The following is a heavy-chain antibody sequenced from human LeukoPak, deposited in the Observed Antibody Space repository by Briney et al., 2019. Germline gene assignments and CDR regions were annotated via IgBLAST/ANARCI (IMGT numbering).Heavy chain of an antibody. CDR3: AGHGYSSAYMDV. CDR1: GGTFSSYA. D-gene: IGHD5-18*01. J-gene: IGHJ6*03. V-gene: IGHV1-69*06. Sequence: SVKVSCKASGGTFSSYAISWVRQAPGQGLEWMGGIIPIFGTANYAQKFQGRVAITADKSTSTAYMELSSLRSEATAVYYCAGHGYSSAYMDVWGKGTTVTVSS. CDR2: IIPIFGTA.